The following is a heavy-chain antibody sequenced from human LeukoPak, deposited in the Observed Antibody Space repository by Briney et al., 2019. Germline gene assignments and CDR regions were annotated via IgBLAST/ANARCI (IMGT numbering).Heavy chain of an antibody. Sequence: SETLSLTCTVSGGSISSYYWSWIRQPPGKGLEWIGEINHSGSTNYNPSLKSRVTISVDTSKNQFSLKLSSVTAADTAVYYCARGREYDYVWGSYRYTDFDYWGQGTLVTVSS. CDR1: GGSISSYY. D-gene: IGHD3-16*02. CDR3: ARGREYDYVWGSYRYTDFDY. V-gene: IGHV4-34*01. CDR2: INHSGST. J-gene: IGHJ4*02.